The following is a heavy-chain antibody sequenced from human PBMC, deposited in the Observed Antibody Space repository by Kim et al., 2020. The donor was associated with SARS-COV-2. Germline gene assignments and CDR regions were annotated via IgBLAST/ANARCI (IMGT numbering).Heavy chain of an antibody. J-gene: IGHJ4*02. V-gene: IGHV3-30*04. CDR1: GFTFSSYA. CDR2: ISYDGSNK. D-gene: IGHD3-9*01. Sequence: GGSLRLSCAASGFTFSSYAMHWVRQAPGKGLEWVAVISYDGSNKYYADSVKGRFTISRDNSKNTLYLQMNSLRAEDTAVYYCARGGATYYDILTGYYKGYFDYWGQGTLVTVSS. CDR3: ARGGATYYDILTGYYKGYFDY.